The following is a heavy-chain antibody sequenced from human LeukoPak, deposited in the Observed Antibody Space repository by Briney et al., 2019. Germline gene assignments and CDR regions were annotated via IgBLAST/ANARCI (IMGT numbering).Heavy chain of an antibody. CDR2: TGPDGSDK. V-gene: IGHV3-7*05. D-gene: IGHD2-2*01. CDR1: GFTYSRYW. J-gene: IGHJ4*02. Sequence: PGGSLRLSCEASGFTYSRYWMTWARHAPGKGLEGVANTGPDGSDKYYGDPVKGRFTTSRDNAKSSLYLDMNSLRAEDTAVYYCARVIVFVVGASDHFDSWGQGTLVTVSS. CDR3: ARVIVFVVGASDHFDS.